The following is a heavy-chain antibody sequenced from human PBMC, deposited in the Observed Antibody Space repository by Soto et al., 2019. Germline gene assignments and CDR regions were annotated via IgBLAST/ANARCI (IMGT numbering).Heavy chain of an antibody. V-gene: IGHV3-23*01. CDR2: ISGGGDTT. Sequence: EVQLLESGGGLVQPGGSLRLSCAASGFTFNNYAMSWVRQAPGKGLEWVSAISGGGDTTSYADSVKGRFTVSRDGSKNKLYLQMNSLRAEDPAVYYCAKGRGGSGSLTPRVDFWGQGTLVTVSS. D-gene: IGHD3-10*01. J-gene: IGHJ4*02. CDR1: GFTFNNYA. CDR3: AKGRGGSGSLTPRVDF.